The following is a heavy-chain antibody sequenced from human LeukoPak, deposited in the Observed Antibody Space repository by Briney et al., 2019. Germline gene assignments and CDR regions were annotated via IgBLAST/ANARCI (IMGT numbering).Heavy chain of an antibody. CDR1: GGSISSSNW. CDR3: ARDRNYYDSSGYYFAN. V-gene: IGHV4-4*02. J-gene: IGHJ4*02. CDR2: IYHSGST. D-gene: IGHD3-22*01. Sequence: SGTLSLTCAVSGGSISSSNWWSWVRQPPGKGLEWIGEIYHSGSTNYNPSLKSRVTITVDKSKNQFSLKLSSVTAADTAVYYCARDRNYYDSSGYYFANWGQGTLVTVSS.